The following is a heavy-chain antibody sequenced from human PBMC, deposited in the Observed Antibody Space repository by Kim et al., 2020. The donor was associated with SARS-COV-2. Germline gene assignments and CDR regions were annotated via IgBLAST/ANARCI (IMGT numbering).Heavy chain of an antibody. Sequence: GGSLRPSCAASGFTFSSYGMHWVRQAPGKGLEWVAVIWYDGSNKYYADSVKGRFTISRDNSKNTLYLQMNSLRAEDTAVYYCARDLSSGSPDYWGQGTLVTVSS. CDR2: IWYDGSNK. CDR3: ARDLSSGSPDY. CDR1: GFTFSSYG. D-gene: IGHD1-26*01. V-gene: IGHV3-33*01. J-gene: IGHJ4*02.